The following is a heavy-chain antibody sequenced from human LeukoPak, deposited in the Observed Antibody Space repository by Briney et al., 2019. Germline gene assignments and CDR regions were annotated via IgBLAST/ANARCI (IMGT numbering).Heavy chain of an antibody. CDR2: INHSGST. D-gene: IGHD2-15*01. CDR3: ARESLGYCSGGSCYQGAFDI. Sequence: PSETLSLTCAVYGGSFSGYYWSWIRQPPGKGREWSGEINHSGSTNYNPSLKSRVTISVDTSKNQFSLKLSSVTAADTAVYYCARESLGYCSGGSCYQGAFDIWGQGTMVTVSS. J-gene: IGHJ3*02. V-gene: IGHV4-34*01. CDR1: GGSFSGYY.